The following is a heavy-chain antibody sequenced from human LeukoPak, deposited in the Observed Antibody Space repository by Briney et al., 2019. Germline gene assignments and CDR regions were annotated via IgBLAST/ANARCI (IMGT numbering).Heavy chain of an antibody. CDR2: IYCSGST. D-gene: IGHD3-3*01. V-gene: IGHV4-39*01. CDR3: ARHKVGVVSMGWFDP. Sequence: AETLSLTCTVSGGTISSYSYYWGRIRQPPGKGLVWFGSIYCSGSTYYNSSLKSRVTISVDTTKNQFSLKLSSVTAAHTAVYYCARHKVGVVSMGWFDPWGQGTLVTVSS. J-gene: IGHJ5*02. CDR1: GGTISSYSYY.